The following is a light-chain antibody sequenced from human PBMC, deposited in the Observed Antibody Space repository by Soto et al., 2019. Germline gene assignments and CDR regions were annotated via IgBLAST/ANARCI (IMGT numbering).Light chain of an antibody. CDR1: ESVDSSY. V-gene: IGKV3D-15*01. CDR2: DAS. J-gene: IGKJ4*01. CDR3: QQYNNWPPLT. Sequence: ESVLTQSPGTLSLSPGARAPLSCRARESVDSSYLAWYQQKPGQAPRLLIYDASTRATGIPARFSGSGSGTEFILTISSLQSEDFGVYYCQQYNNWPPLTFGGGTKVDI.